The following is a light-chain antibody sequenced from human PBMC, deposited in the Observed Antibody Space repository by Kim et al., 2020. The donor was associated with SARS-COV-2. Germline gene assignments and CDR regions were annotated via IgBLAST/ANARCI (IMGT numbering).Light chain of an antibody. CDR2: YDS. V-gene: IGLV3-21*04. J-gene: IGLJ2*01. Sequence: PGKTARVSCGGNSIGSKSVHWYQLKSGQAPVLVIYYDSDRPSGIPERFSGSNSGNTATLTISRAEAGDEADYYCQVWDSSSDHRVVFGGGTQLTVL. CDR1: SIGSKS. CDR3: QVWDSSSDHRVV.